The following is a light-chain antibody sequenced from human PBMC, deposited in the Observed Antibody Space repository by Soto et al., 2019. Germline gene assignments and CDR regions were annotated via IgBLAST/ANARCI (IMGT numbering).Light chain of an antibody. V-gene: IGKV1-6*01. CDR2: AAS. Sequence: AIQMTQSPSSLSTSVGDRVTITCRASQGISFDVAWYQQKPGKAPKLLIYAASSLQSGVPSRFSGSGSGTDFTLTISSLQPEDFAVYYCQQRSDWLSFGGGTKVEIK. CDR3: QQRSDWLS. J-gene: IGKJ4*01. CDR1: QGISFD.